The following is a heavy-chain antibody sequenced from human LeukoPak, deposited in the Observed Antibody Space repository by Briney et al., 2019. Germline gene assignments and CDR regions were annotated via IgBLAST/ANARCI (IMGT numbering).Heavy chain of an antibody. J-gene: IGHJ4*02. CDR3: AKTMPNSSGWPDFDY. D-gene: IGHD6-19*01. CDR2: IYYTGST. CDR1: GGSISSYY. V-gene: IGHV4-59*08. Sequence: SQTLSLTCTVSGGSISSYYWSWIRQPPGKGLEWIGYIYYTGSTNHNPSLKSRVTISVDTSKDQFSLKLSSVTAADTAVYYCAKTMPNSSGWPDFDYWGQGTLVTVSS.